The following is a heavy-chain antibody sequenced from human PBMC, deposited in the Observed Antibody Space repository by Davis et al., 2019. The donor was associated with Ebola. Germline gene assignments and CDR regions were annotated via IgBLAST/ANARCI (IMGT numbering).Heavy chain of an antibody. J-gene: IGHJ4*02. CDR2: IYYSGSA. CDR1: GGSVSSTSYY. D-gene: IGHD6-13*01. CDR3: ASFRGRQQLVDYYFDY. Sequence: MPGGSLRLSCTVSGGSVSSTSYYWGWIRRPPGKGLEWIGNIYYSGSAHYNPSLKSRVIMSVDTSKNQFSLKVNSVTAADTAVYYCASFRGRQQLVDYYFDYWGQGTLVTVSS. V-gene: IGHV4-61*01.